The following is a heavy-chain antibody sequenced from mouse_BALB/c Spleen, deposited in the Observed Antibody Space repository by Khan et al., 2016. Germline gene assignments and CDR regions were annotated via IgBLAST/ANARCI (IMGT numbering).Heavy chain of an antibody. J-gene: IGHJ4*01. D-gene: IGHD1-1*01. V-gene: IGHV14-3*02. CDR1: GFNIKDTY. CDR3: ARGGYSSGRSYSAVDY. CDR2: FVPANGKT. Sequence: EVQLQESGAESVKPGASVKLSCTATGFNIKDTYVYWVKQRPEQDLEWIGRFVPANGKTNYVPTLQGRASMTPDTSSNTAYLQVSCLTTEDTAVYYCARGGYSSGRSYSAVDYWGQGTSVTVSS.